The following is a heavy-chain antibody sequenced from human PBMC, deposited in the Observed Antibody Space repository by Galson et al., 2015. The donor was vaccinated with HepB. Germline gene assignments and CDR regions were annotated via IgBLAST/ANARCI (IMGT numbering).Heavy chain of an antibody. CDR2: ISSSSSYT. J-gene: IGHJ4*02. D-gene: IGHD1-14*01. V-gene: IGHV3-11*03. Sequence: SLRLSCAVSGFTLSDYYMSWIRQAPGKGLEWVSYISSSSSYTNYADSVKGRFTISRDNAKNSLYLQMNSLRAEDTAVYYCARRSGDGTPFDYWGQGTLVTVSS. CDR1: GFTLSDYY. CDR3: ARRSGDGTPFDY.